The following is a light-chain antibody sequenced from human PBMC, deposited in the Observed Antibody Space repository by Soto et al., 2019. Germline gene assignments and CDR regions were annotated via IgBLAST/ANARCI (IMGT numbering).Light chain of an antibody. J-gene: IGKJ1*01. Sequence: SVLTQSPGILSLSPGERATLSCRASQSVSSSYLAWYQQKPGQAPRLLIYGASSRATGIPDRFSGSGSGTDFTLTISRLEPEDSAVYYCQQYGSSPWTFGQGTKVDI. V-gene: IGKV3-20*01. CDR3: QQYGSSPWT. CDR2: GAS. CDR1: QSVSSSY.